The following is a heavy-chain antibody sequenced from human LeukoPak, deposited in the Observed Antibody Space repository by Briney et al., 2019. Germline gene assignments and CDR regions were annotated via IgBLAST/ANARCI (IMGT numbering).Heavy chain of an antibody. CDR1: GYSFTSYW. Sequence: GESLKSSCKGSGYSFTSYWIGWVRQMPGKGLEWMGIIYPGDSDTRYSPSFQGQVTISADKSISTAYLQWSSLKASDTAMYYCARLSSGYCSGGSCYGPFQHWGQGTLVTVSS. J-gene: IGHJ1*01. V-gene: IGHV5-51*01. CDR3: ARLSSGYCSGGSCYGPFQH. CDR2: IYPGDSDT. D-gene: IGHD2-15*01.